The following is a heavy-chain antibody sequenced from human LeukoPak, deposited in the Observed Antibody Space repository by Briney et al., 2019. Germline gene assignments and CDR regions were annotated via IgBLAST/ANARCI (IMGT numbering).Heavy chain of an antibody. CDR3: ATGLRPYSSGWLYYGMDV. V-gene: IGHV1-69*13. D-gene: IGHD6-19*01. Sequence: ASVKVSCKASGGTFSSYAISWVRQAPGQGLEWMGGIIPIFGTANYAQKFQGRVTITADESTSTAYMELSSLRSEDTAVYYCATGLRPYSSGWLYYGMDVWGQGTTVTVSS. CDR2: IIPIFGTA. CDR1: GGTFSSYA. J-gene: IGHJ6*02.